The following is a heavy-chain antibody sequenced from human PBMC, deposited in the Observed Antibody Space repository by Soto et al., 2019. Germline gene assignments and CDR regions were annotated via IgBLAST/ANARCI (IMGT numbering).Heavy chain of an antibody. CDR1: GFTFNNYG. CDR2: ISYDGGYK. Sequence: LRLSCAASGFTFNNYGMHWVRQAPGKGLEWVAVISYDGGYKLYADAVKGRFTISRDNSKNTVYLQMISLRVEDTAVYYCAKDLSSSWPPDYWGQGTLVTVSS. V-gene: IGHV3-30*18. CDR3: AKDLSSSWPPDY. J-gene: IGHJ4*02. D-gene: IGHD6-13*01.